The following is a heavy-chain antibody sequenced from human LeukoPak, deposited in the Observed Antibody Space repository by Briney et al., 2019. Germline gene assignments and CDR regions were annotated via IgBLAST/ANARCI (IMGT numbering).Heavy chain of an antibody. CDR2: LSYDGINK. D-gene: IGHD1-26*01. V-gene: IGHV3-30-3*01. Sequence: PGGSLRLSCAASGFILSSYWMHWVRQAPGKGLEWVAVLSYDGINKYYADSVKGRFTISRDTSTNTLYLQMNSLRIEDTAVYYCARGRRVGAIVGSSGYWGQGTLVTVSS. CDR1: GFILSSYW. J-gene: IGHJ4*02. CDR3: ARGRRVGAIVGSSGY.